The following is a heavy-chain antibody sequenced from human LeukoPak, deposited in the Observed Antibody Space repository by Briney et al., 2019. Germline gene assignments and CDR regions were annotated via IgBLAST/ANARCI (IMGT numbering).Heavy chain of an antibody. CDR2: IWYDGSNK. V-gene: IGHV3-33*01. Sequence: PGRSLSLSCVASGFPFKMFAMHWVRQAPGKGLEWVAVIWYDGSNKYYADSVKGRFTISRDNAKNTLYLEMNSLRAEDTAVYYCARLATHYGMDVWGQGTTVTVSS. CDR3: ARLATHYGMDV. J-gene: IGHJ6*02. CDR1: GFPFKMFA. D-gene: IGHD3-3*02.